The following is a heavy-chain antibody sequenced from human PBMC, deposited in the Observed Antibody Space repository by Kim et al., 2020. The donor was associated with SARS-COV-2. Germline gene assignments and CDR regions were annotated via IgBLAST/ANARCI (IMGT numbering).Heavy chain of an antibody. D-gene: IGHD6-19*01. CDR2: IIPILGIA. Sequence: SVKVSCKASGGTFSSYTISWVRQAPGQGLEWMGRIIPILGIANYAQKFQGRVTITADKSTSTAYMELSSLRSEDTAVYYCARRFWDPLGAVADYYFDYWGQGTLVTVSS. V-gene: IGHV1-69*02. CDR3: ARRFWDPLGAVADYYFDY. CDR1: GGTFSSYT. J-gene: IGHJ4*02.